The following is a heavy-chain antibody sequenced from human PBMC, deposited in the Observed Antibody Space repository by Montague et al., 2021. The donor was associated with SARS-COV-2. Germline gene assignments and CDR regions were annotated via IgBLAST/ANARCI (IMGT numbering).Heavy chain of an antibody. CDR2: VSYDGSIQ. CDR3: QVSD. V-gene: IGHV3-30*14. D-gene: IGHD3-10*01. Sequence: SLRLSCAASGFTFNDYSFHWVRQAPGKGLQWVAVVSYDGSIQRYADSVRGRFTISKDSSKNILYFCARSGGVFWFRASVAQVSDWGQGILVTVSS. CDR1: GFTFNDYS. J-gene: IGHJ1*01.